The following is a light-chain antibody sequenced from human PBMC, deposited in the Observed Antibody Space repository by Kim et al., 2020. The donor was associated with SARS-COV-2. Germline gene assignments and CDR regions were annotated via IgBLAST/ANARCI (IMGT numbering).Light chain of an antibody. CDR1: SSDVGGYYY. CDR3: CSYAGSDTVWV. Sequence: VTISCSGTSSDVGGYYYASWYQQHPGKAPQLLIYYVNNRPSGVPDRFSGSKSGNTASLTISGLRAEDEADYYCCSYAGSDTVWVFGGGTQLTVL. V-gene: IGLV2-11*03. CDR2: YVN. J-gene: IGLJ3*02.